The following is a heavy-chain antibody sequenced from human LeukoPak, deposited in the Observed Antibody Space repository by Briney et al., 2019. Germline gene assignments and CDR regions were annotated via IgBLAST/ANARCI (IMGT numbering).Heavy chain of an antibody. V-gene: IGHV3-11*01. CDR1: GFTFSDYY. Sequence: PGGSLRLSCAASGFTFSDYYMSWIRQAPGKGLEWVSYISSSGSTIYYADSVKGRFTISRDNAKNSLYLQMNSLRAEDTAVYYCARDEAVDTAMVLRGYYYYGRDVWGQGTTVTVSS. CDR3: ARDEAVDTAMVLRGYYYYGRDV. CDR2: ISSSGSTI. D-gene: IGHD5-18*01. J-gene: IGHJ6*02.